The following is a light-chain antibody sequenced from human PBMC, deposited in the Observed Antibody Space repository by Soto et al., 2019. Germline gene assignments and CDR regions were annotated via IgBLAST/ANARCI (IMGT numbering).Light chain of an antibody. CDR1: QSLANSF. CDR2: DTS. Sequence: EFVLTQSPGTLSLSPGEGATIACRTSQSLANSFIAWYQQKPGQAPRLLIYDTSSRASGIPDRFSGSGSGTDFTLTISRLETEDFAVFYCQQYGTSEIIFGQGTRLEIK. V-gene: IGKV3-20*01. CDR3: QQYGTSEII. J-gene: IGKJ5*01.